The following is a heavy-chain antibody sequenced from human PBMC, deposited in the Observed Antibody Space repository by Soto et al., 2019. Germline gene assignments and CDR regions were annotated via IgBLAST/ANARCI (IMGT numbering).Heavy chain of an antibody. J-gene: IGHJ4*02. CDR2: VYSSGAT. Sequence: SETLSLTCSVSGGSIDYYYWSWIRQPPGKGLEWIAYVYSSGATNYNPSLKSRVTISVDTSKNQFSLKLSSVTAADTAVYYCARGRIGAITYYYDSSGYYPRYYFDYWGQGTLVTVSS. D-gene: IGHD3-22*01. CDR1: GGSIDYYY. CDR3: ARGRIGAITYYYDSSGYYPRYYFDY. V-gene: IGHV4-59*12.